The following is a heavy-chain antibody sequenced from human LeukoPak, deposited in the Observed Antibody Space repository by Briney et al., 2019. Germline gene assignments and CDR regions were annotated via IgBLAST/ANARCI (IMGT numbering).Heavy chain of an antibody. CDR1: GFTFSSYA. V-gene: IGHV3-64*01. D-gene: IGHD3-22*01. Sequence: PGGSLRLSCAASGFTFSSYAMHWVRQAPGKGLEYVSAISSNGGSTYYANSVKGRFTIYRDNSKNTLYLQMGSLRAEDMAVYYCARDFPYYYDSSGFPGDYYYYYYMDVWGKGTTVTVSS. CDR3: ARDFPYYYDSSGFPGDYYYYYYMDV. J-gene: IGHJ6*03. CDR2: ISSNGGST.